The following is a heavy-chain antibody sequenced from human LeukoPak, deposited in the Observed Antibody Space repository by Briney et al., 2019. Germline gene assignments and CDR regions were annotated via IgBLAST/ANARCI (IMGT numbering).Heavy chain of an antibody. J-gene: IGHJ5*02. V-gene: IGHV3-7*01. D-gene: IGHD2-15*01. CDR2: DGSAK. CDR3: ADVDASA. Sequence: DGSAKFYVDSVKGRFTISRDNAKSSLYLQVNSLRVEDTAVYYCADVDASAWGQGTLVTVS.